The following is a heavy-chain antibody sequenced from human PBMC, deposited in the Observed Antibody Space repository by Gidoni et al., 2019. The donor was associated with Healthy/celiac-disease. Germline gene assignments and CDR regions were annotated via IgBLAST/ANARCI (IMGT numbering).Heavy chain of an antibody. Sequence: QVQLVESGGVVVQPGRSLRLSCAASGFPFSSYAMPWVRQAPGKGLEWVAVISYDGSNKYYADAVKGRFTISRDNSKNTLYLQMNSLRAEDTAVYYCARDLRGVPGLDSSGYYPDYWGQGTLVTVSS. D-gene: IGHD3-22*01. CDR3: ARDLRGVPGLDSSGYYPDY. J-gene: IGHJ4*02. CDR2: ISYDGSNK. V-gene: IGHV3-30-3*01. CDR1: GFPFSSYA.